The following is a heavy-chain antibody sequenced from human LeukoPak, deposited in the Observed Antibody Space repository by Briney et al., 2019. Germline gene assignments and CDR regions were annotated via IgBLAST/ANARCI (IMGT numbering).Heavy chain of an antibody. Sequence: GGSLRLSCSASGFTFSNYAMHWVHQAPGKELKYVSAISSNGGSTYYADSVKGGFTISRDNSKNTLYMQMNSLRAEDTAVYYCAKSHDSSGSDYWGQGTLVTVSS. CDR1: GFTFSNYA. D-gene: IGHD3-22*01. J-gene: IGHJ4*02. V-gene: IGHV3-64*04. CDR3: AKSHDSSGSDY. CDR2: ISSNGGST.